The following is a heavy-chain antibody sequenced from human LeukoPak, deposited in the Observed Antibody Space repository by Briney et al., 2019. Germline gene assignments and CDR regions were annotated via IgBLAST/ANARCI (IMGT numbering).Heavy chain of an antibody. CDR2: ISSSGSTI. CDR1: GFTFSDYY. Sequence: GGSLRLSCAASGFTFSDYYMSWIRQAPGKGLEWVSYISSSGSTIYYADSVKGRFTISRDNAKNSLYLQMNSLRAEDMAVYFCTRVGYCATTSCRTAFDIWGQGTMVTVSS. V-gene: IGHV3-11*04. J-gene: IGHJ3*02. D-gene: IGHD2-2*01. CDR3: TRVGYCATTSCRTAFDI.